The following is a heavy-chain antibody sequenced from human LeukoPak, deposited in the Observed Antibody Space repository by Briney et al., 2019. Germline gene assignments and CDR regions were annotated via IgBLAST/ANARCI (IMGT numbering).Heavy chain of an antibody. CDR2: ISYDGSNK. V-gene: IGHV3-30-3*01. J-gene: IGHJ6*02. CDR3: ARDQHSGYDYRSGYYYYGMDV. Sequence: GRSLRLSCAASGFTFSSYAMHWVRQAPGKGLEWVAVISYDGSNKYYADSVKGRFTISRDNSKNTLYLQMNSLRAEDTAVYYCARDQHSGYDYRSGYYYYGMDVWGQGTTVTVSS. D-gene: IGHD5-12*01. CDR1: GFTFSSYA.